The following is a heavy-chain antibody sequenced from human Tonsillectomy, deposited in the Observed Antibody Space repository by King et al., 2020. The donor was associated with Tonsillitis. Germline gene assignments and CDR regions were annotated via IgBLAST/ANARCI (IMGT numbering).Heavy chain of an antibody. CDR3: ARDVRRYFTSGERSSYFYMDV. Sequence: PLQESGPGLVKPSQTLSLTCTVSGGTISTGGYNWSWLRQHPGTGLEWIGYIYYSGSAYYSPSLKSRVTLSVDTSKNQFSLKLTSVTAADTAVYYCARDVRRYFTSGERSSYFYMDVWGRGATVAVSS. CDR2: IYYSGSA. D-gene: IGHD2/OR15-2a*01. J-gene: IGHJ6*03. V-gene: IGHV4-31*03. CDR1: GGTISTGGYN.